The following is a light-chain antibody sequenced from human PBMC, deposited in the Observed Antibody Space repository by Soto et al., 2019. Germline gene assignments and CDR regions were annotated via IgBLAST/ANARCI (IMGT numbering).Light chain of an antibody. V-gene: IGKV1-39*01. CDR3: QQSYSIPWT. CDR1: QSISNS. J-gene: IGKJ1*01. Sequence: DIQMTQSPSSLSASVGDRVTITCRARQSISNSLNWYQQKPGKAPKLLIYAASSLQSGVPSRFSGSGSGTDFTLTISSLQPEDFATYYCQQSYSIPWTFGQGTKVEIK. CDR2: AAS.